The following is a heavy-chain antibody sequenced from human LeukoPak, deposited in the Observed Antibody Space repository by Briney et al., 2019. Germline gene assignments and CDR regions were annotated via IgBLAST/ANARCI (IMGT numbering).Heavy chain of an antibody. Sequence: GRSLRLSCAASGFIFSSYGMHRVRQAPGKGLEWVAVAYHDEWPGNSKYYVDSVKGRFTVSRDNSKNTLYLQMSSLRAEDTAVYYCATGSGYYYDHWGQGTLVTVSS. J-gene: IGHJ4*02. CDR1: GFIFSSYG. V-gene: IGHV3-33*01. D-gene: IGHD3-22*01. CDR2: AYHDEWPGNSK. CDR3: ATGSGYYYDH.